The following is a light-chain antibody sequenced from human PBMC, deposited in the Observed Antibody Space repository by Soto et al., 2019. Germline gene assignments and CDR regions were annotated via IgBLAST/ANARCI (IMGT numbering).Light chain of an antibody. Sequence: DIQMTQSPSSLSASLGARVTITCRASQSISSYLNWYQHKPGKAPKLLIYAASNLQSGVPSRFSGSGSGTDFTLTISRLEPEDFAVYYCQQYGSSGTFGQGTNVDI. CDR1: QSISSY. CDR2: AAS. V-gene: IGKV1-39*01. CDR3: QQYGSSGT. J-gene: IGKJ1*01.